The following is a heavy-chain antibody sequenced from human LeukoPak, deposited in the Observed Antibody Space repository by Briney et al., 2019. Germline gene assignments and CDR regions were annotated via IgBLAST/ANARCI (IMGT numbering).Heavy chain of an antibody. CDR3: ARDWGGGYCSGGSCYSDPFDY. Sequence: GGSLRLSCAASGFSFSDYYMNWVRQAPGKGLEWVSSISSGRTYIYYADSVKGRFTISRDNAKNSLYLQMNSLRVEDTAVYYCARDWGGGYCSGGSCYSDPFDYWGQGTLVTVSS. D-gene: IGHD2-15*01. V-gene: IGHV3-21*01. CDR2: ISSGRTYI. J-gene: IGHJ4*02. CDR1: GFSFSDYY.